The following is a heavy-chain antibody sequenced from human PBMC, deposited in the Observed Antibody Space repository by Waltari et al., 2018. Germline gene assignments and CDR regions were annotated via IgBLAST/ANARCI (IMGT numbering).Heavy chain of an antibody. Sequence: QLQLQESGPGLVKPSETLSLTCTVSGGSISSSSYYWGWIRQPPGKGLEWIGSIYYSGSTYYNPSLKSRVTISVDTSKNQFSLKLSSVTAADTAVYYCARTTVTPNWFDPWGQGTLVTVSS. CDR3: ARTTVTPNWFDP. J-gene: IGHJ5*02. V-gene: IGHV4-39*07. CDR1: GGSISSSSYY. CDR2: IYYSGST. D-gene: IGHD4-17*01.